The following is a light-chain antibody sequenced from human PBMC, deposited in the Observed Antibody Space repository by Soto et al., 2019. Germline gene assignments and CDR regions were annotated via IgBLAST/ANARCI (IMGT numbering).Light chain of an antibody. Sequence: NFMLTQPHSVSESPEKTVTISCTRSSGDIASNYVQWYQQRPGSAPTTVIFEDNQRPSGVPDRFSGSIDTSSNSAPLTISGLKTEDEADYYCQSYDSSNPVVIGGGTKLTVL. V-gene: IGLV6-57*04. CDR3: QSYDSSNPVV. J-gene: IGLJ3*02. CDR2: EDN. CDR1: SGDIASNY.